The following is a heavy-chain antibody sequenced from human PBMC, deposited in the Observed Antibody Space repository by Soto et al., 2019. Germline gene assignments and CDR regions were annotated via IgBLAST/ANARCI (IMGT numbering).Heavy chain of an antibody. J-gene: IGHJ4*02. Sequence: PSETLSLTCAVYGGSFSGYYWTWIRQPPGTGLEWIGEINHSGSTNYNPSLKSRVTISVDTSKNQFSLKLTSVTAADTAVYYCARVAYYYDSSGYYYANLFDYWGQGTLVTVSS. D-gene: IGHD3-22*01. CDR3: ARVAYYYDSSGYYYANLFDY. V-gene: IGHV4-34*01. CDR1: GGSFSGYY. CDR2: INHSGST.